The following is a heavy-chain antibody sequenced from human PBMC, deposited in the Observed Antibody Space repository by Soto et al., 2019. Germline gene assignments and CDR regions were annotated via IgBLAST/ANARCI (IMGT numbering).Heavy chain of an antibody. V-gene: IGHV3-15*01. D-gene: IGHD1-26*01. CDR2: VKSRSDCGTT. CDR1: GVTFRNVC. J-gene: IGHJ4*02. CDR3: TTAAGGMWGADY. Sequence: VGSVRLCCAASGVTFRNVCMIWVRQAPGKGLECVGRVKSRSDCGTTDYAAPVKGRFTVSRDDSQSTLSLQMDSLKIEDSAVYFCTTAAGGMWGADYWGQGTPVTVSS.